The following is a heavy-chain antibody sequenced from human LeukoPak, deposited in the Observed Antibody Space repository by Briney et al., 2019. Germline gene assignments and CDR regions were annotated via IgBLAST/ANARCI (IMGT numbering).Heavy chain of an antibody. Sequence: SVKVSCKASGGTFSSYAISWVRQAPGQGLEWMGRIIPIFGTANYAQKFRGRVTITTDESTSTAYMELSSLRSEDTAVYYCARGDTGSSWPIYYYYYMDVWGKGTTVTVSS. D-gene: IGHD6-6*01. CDR1: GGTFSSYA. CDR3: ARGDTGSSWPIYYYYYMDV. J-gene: IGHJ6*03. V-gene: IGHV1-69*05. CDR2: IIPIFGTA.